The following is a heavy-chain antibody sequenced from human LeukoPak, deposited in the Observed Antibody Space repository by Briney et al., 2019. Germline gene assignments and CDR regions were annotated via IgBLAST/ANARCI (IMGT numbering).Heavy chain of an antibody. CDR3: ARGTLRSGYYVYYFDY. Sequence: PGGSLGLSCAASGFTFSSYEMNWVRQAPGKGLEWVSYIRGSGNTIYYADSVKGRFTISRDNAKNSLYLQLNSLRAEDTAVYYCARGTLRSGYYVYYFDYWGQGTLVTVSS. J-gene: IGHJ4*02. CDR1: GFTFSSYE. D-gene: IGHD3-22*01. V-gene: IGHV3-48*03. CDR2: IRGSGNTI.